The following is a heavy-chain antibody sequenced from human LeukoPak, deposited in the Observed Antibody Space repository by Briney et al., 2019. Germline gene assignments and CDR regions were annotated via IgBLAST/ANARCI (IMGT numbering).Heavy chain of an antibody. CDR3: TREPSPPYSSYYEY. D-gene: IGHD6-19*01. CDR1: SGSLSNYY. V-gene: IGHV4-4*07. J-gene: IGHJ4*02. CDR2: IYSSGST. Sequence: SQTLSLTCTVSSGSLSNYYWSWIRQPAGKGLEWIGRIYSSGSTNMNPSLESRVTMSLDTSKNQFSLKLSSVTAADTAVYYCTREPSPPYSSYYEYWGQGTLVTVSS.